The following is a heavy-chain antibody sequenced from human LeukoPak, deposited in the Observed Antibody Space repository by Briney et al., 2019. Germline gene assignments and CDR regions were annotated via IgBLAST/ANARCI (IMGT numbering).Heavy chain of an antibody. CDR1: GFTFSSSTFGSYT. CDR3: SRDLDYSTGFDY. J-gene: IGHJ4*02. CDR2: MRSTGTYI. V-gene: IGHV3-21*01. D-gene: IGHD4-11*01. Sequence: GESLRLSCATSGFTFSSSTFGSYTMNWVRQAPGKGLEWVSTMRSTGTYIYHTHSVQGRFTISRDNANSLLYLQMNSLRADDTAVYYCSRDLDYSTGFDYWGQGTLVTVSS.